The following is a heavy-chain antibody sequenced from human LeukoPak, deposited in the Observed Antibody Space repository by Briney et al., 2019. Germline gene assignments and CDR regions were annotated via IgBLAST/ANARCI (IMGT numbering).Heavy chain of an antibody. V-gene: IGHV3-9*01. CDR3: AKDTEAAAGNPNYYYYYGMDV. CDR2: ISWNSGSI. J-gene: IGHJ6*02. D-gene: IGHD6-13*01. Sequence: GGSLRLSCAASGFTFSSYAMHWVRQAPGKGLEWVSGISWNSGSIGYADSVKGRFTISRDNAKNSLYLQMNSLRAEDTALYYCAKDTEAAAGNPNYYYYYGMDVWGQGTTVTVSS. CDR1: GFTFSSYA.